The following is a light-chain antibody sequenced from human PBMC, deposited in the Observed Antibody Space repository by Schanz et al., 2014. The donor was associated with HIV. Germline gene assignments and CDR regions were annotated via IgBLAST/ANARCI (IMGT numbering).Light chain of an antibody. Sequence: QSALTQPASASGSPGQSVTISCTGTSSDVGGYNYVSWYQQHPGKAPKLMIYEVNKRPSGVPDRFSGSKSGNTASLTISGLQAEDEADYYCSSYTSSSTLEVVFGGGTKLTVL. CDR1: SSDVGGYNY. CDR2: EVN. CDR3: SSYTSSSTLEVV. V-gene: IGLV2-14*01. J-gene: IGLJ2*01.